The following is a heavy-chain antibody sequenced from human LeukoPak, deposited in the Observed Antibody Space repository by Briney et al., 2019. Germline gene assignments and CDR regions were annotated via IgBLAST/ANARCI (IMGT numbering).Heavy chain of an antibody. CDR2: IYYSGST. Sequence: PSETLSLTCTVSGGSISSGGYYWSWIRQHPGKGLEWIGYIYYSGSTYYNPSLKSRATISVDTSKNQFSLKLSSVTAADTAVYYCARVGVGYYYDYWGQGTLVTVSS. CDR3: ARVGVGYYYDY. J-gene: IGHJ4*02. CDR1: GGSISSGGYY. D-gene: IGHD3-22*01. V-gene: IGHV4-31*03.